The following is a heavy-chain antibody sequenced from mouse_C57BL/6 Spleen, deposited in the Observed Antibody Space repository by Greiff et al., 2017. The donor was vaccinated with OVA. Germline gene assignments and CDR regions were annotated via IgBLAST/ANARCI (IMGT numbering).Heavy chain of an antibody. Sequence: QVQLQQSGAELVMPGASVKLSCKASGYTFTSYWMHWVKQRPGQGLEWIGEIDPSDSYTNYNQKFKGKSTLTVDKSSSTAYMQLSSLTSEDSAVYYCATYGSSFDYWGQGTTLTVSS. J-gene: IGHJ2*01. CDR3: ATYGSSFDY. CDR2: IDPSDSYT. CDR1: GYTFTSYW. D-gene: IGHD1-1*01. V-gene: IGHV1-69*01.